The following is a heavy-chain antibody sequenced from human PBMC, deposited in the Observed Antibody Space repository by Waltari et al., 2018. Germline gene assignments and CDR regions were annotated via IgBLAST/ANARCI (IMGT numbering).Heavy chain of an antibody. V-gene: IGHV1-24*01. CDR2: FEPEDGET. D-gene: IGHD2-15*01. Sequence: QVQLVQSGAEVKKPGASVKVSCTVSGYTLTELSMHWVRQAPGKGLEWMGGFEPEDGETSYAQKFQGRVTMTEDTSTDTAYMELSSLRSEDTAVYYCAVSSGTSYYFDYWGQGTLVTVSS. CDR3: AVSSGTSYYFDY. CDR1: GYTLTELS. J-gene: IGHJ4*02.